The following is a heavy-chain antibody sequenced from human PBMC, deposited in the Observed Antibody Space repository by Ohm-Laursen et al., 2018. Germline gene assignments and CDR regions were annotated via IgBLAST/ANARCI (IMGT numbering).Heavy chain of an antibody. CDR2: ISSTGTYK. CDR3: ARGLYSYDSSGYPAL. CDR1: GFTFSGYS. Sequence: SLRLSCAASGFTFSGYSLNWVRQAPGKGLEWVSSISSTGTYKYYADSLKGRFTISRDNAKNSLYLQMNSLRAEDTAVYYCARGLYSYDSSGYPALWGQGTLVTVSS. J-gene: IGHJ4*02. V-gene: IGHV3-21*01. D-gene: IGHD3-22*01.